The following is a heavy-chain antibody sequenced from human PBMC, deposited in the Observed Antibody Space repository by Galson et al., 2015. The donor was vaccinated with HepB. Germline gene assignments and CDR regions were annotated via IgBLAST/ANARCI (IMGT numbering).Heavy chain of an antibody. J-gene: IGHJ6*02. Sequence: SLRLSCAASGFTFSNYWMHWVRQAPGKGLVWVSRTNTDGSTTTYADSVKGRFTISRDNTKKTVYLEMNSLRAEDKAVYYRVRGVGSGMEVWGQGTTVTVSS. CDR3: VRGVGSGMEV. CDR2: TNTDGSTT. CDR1: GFTFSNYW. V-gene: IGHV3-74*01.